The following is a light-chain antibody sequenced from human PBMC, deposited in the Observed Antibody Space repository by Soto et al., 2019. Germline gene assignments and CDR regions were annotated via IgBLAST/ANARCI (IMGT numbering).Light chain of an antibody. V-gene: IGKV3D-15*01. CDR1: QSVSSN. CDR2: GTY. CDR3: QQYNNWPPLT. Sequence: EIVMTQSPATLSVSPGERATLSCRASQSVSSNLAWYQQKPGQAPRLLIYGTYIRATGIPARFSGSGSGTEFTLTINSLQSEDFAVYYCQQYNNWPPLTFGGGTKVEIK. J-gene: IGKJ4*01.